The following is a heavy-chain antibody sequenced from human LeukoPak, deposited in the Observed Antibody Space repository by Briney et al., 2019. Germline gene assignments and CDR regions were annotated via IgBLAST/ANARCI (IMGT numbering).Heavy chain of an antibody. CDR2: ISGSGGSI. CDR3: AKDSVVVVAATHRAYFDY. J-gene: IGHJ4*02. D-gene: IGHD2-15*01. CDR1: GFTFSSYA. V-gene: IGHV3-23*01. Sequence: GGSLRLSCAASGFTFSSYAMSWVRQAPGKGLEWVSAISGSGGSIYYADSVKGRFTISRDNSKNTLYLQMNSLRAEDTAVYYCAKDSVVVVAATHRAYFDYWGQGTLVTVSS.